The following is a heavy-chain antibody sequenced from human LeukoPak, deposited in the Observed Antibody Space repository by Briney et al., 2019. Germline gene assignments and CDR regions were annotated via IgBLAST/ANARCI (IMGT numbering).Heavy chain of an antibody. Sequence: HPGGSLRLSCAASGFTFSNCAMTWVRQAPGKGLEWVSSISGSGASTYYTDSVKGPFTISRDNSKNTVYLQMNSLRAEDTAVYYCAKEQSREGGSDPFDSWGQGAQVIVSS. CDR3: AKEQSREGGSDPFDS. V-gene: IGHV3-23*01. D-gene: IGHD1-26*01. CDR1: GFTFSNCA. CDR2: ISGSGAST. J-gene: IGHJ4*02.